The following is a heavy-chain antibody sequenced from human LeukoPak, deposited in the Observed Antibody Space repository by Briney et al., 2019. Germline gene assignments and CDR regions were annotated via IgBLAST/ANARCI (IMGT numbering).Heavy chain of an antibody. V-gene: IGHV4-39*01. J-gene: IGHJ4*02. Sequence: SETLSLTCTVSGGSMSSSSYYWGWIRQPPGKGLEWIGSIYYSGSTYYNPSLKSRVTISVDTSKNQFSLKLSSVTAADTAVYYCARTYNTYYFDYWGQGTLVTVSS. CDR3: ARTYNTYYFDY. CDR2: IYYSGST. CDR1: GGSMSSSSYY. D-gene: IGHD1-14*01.